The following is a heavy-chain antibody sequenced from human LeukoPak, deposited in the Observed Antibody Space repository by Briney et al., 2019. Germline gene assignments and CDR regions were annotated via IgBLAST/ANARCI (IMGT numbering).Heavy chain of an antibody. V-gene: IGHV3-30*18. CDR2: ISYDGSNK. CDR3: AKERLKSSSWYTWTYYYGMDV. D-gene: IGHD6-13*01. CDR1: GCTFSSYG. Sequence: GGTLRLSCAASGCTFSSYGMHWVRQAPGKGLEWVAVISYDGSNKYYADSVKGRFTISRDNSKNTLYLQMNSLRAEDTAVYYCAKERLKSSSWYTWTYYYGMDVWGQGTTVTVSS. J-gene: IGHJ6*02.